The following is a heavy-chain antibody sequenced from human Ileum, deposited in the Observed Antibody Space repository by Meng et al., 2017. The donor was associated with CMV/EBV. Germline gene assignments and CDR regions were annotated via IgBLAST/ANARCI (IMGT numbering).Heavy chain of an antibody. CDR1: GDSISTGDYY. CDR2: IYYSGST. CDR3: ARVRGLFRYFDY. Sequence: LRLSCTVSGDSISTGDYYWTWIRQPPGKGLEWIGYIYYSGSTYYNPSLKSRLTISVDTSKNQFSLKLTSVTAADTAVYYCARVRGLFRYFDYWGQGSLVTVSS. V-gene: IGHV4-30-4*08. J-gene: IGHJ4*02.